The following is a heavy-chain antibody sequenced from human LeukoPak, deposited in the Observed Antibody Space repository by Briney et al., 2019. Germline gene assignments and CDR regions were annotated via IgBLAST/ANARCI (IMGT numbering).Heavy chain of an antibody. Sequence: GGSLRLSCAASGFTFSSYAMSWVRQAPGKGLQWVSAISGSGGSTYYADSVKGRFTISRDNSKNTLYLQMNSLRAEDTAVYYCAKDDYGSGTPTVYWGQGTLVTVSS. D-gene: IGHD3-10*01. V-gene: IGHV3-23*01. CDR3: AKDDYGSGTPTVY. CDR1: GFTFSSYA. J-gene: IGHJ4*02. CDR2: ISGSGGST.